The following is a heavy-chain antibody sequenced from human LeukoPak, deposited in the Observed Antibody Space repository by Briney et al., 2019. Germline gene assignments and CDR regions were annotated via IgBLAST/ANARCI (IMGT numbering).Heavy chain of an antibody. CDR1: GFTFSSYA. V-gene: IGHV3-23*01. D-gene: IGHD6-13*01. CDR2: IIGSGSST. CDR3: AKDRAQQLVLDF. Sequence: GSLRLSCAASGFTFSSYAMSWVRQAPGKGLEWVSAIIGSGSSTYYADSVKGRFTISRDNSKNTLFLQMNSLRAEDTAVYYCAKDRAQQLVLDFWGQGTLVTVSS. J-gene: IGHJ4*02.